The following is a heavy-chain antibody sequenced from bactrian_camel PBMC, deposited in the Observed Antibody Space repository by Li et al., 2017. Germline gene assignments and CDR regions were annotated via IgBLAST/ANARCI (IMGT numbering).Heavy chain of an antibody. D-gene: IGHD7*01. CDR1: GYLDSSYC. J-gene: IGHJ4*01. CDR2: IYTAGGNA. V-gene: IGHV3S40*01. Sequence: DVQLVESGGGSVQAGGSLRLSCAASGYLDSSYCMVVAWFRQGPGKEREGIAAIYTAGGNAYSADSVKGRFTISQDGANNTVYLQMNNLKPEDTGMYYCAAGEPRGGSCLLEWSDSWGQGTQVTVS. CDR3: AAGEPRGGSCLLEWSDS.